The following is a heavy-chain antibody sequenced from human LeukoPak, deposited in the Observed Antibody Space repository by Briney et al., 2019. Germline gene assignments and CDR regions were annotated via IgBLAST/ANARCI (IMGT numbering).Heavy chain of an antibody. CDR2: INPKSGGT. V-gene: IGHV1-2*02. J-gene: IGHJ4*03. CDR3: ATTPGDSHGSIDF. D-gene: IGHD1-14*01. Sequence: ASVKVSCKASGYTFTGYYMHWVRQAPGQGLEWMGGINPKSGGTNYAQKFQGRVTMTRDTSISTAYMELSRLKSDDTAVYYCATTPGDSHGSIDFWGQGTLVTVSS. CDR1: GYTFTGYY.